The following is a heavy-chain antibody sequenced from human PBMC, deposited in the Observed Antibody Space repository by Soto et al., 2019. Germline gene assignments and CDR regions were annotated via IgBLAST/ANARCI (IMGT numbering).Heavy chain of an antibody. CDR1: GFIFNNHA. CDR3: AREGQGDGYYGAYAFDV. J-gene: IGHJ3*01. V-gene: IGHV3-33*01. D-gene: IGHD4-17*01. CDR2: VWYDGSHT. Sequence: QVQLVESGGGVVQPGQSLRLSCAASGFIFNNHALVWVRQAPGKGLEWVAVVWYDGSHTFHADSVKGRFTISRDDSKNTLYLQMNSLRVEDTALYYCAREGQGDGYYGAYAFDVWGQGTMVTVSS.